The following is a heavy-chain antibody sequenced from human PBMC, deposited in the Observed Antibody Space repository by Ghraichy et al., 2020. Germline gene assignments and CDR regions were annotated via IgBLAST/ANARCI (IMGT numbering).Heavy chain of an antibody. V-gene: IGHV4-34*01. CDR2: INHSGST. J-gene: IGHJ4*02. CDR3: ARGPPIVVVVAATLFDY. D-gene: IGHD2-15*01. Sequence: SQTLSLTCAVYGGSFSGYYWSWIRQPPGKGLEWIGEINHSGSTNYNPSLKSRVTISVDTSKNQFSLKLSSVTAADTAVYYCARGPPIVVVVAATLFDYWGQGTLVTVSS. CDR1: GGSFSGYY.